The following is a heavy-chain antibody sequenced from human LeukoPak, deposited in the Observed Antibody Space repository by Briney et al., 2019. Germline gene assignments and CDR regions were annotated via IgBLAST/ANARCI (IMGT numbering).Heavy chain of an antibody. D-gene: IGHD3-22*01. J-gene: IGHJ4*02. CDR1: GFSLNTTGMR. CDR3: ARIAPSYYYDSSAPLDY. V-gene: IGHV2-70*04. CDR2: IDWDDDK. Sequence: ESGPALVKPTQTPTLTCTFSGFSLNTTGMRMGWIRQPPGKALEWLARIDWDDDKFYSTSLKPRLTISKDSSRNQVVLTMTNMDPVDTATYYCARIAPSYYYDSSAPLDYWGQGTLVTVSS.